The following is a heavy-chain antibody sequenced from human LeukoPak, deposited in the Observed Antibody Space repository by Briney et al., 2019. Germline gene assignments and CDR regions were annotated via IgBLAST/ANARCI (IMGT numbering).Heavy chain of an antibody. CDR2: IRSKAYGGTT. J-gene: IGHJ6*02. CDR1: GFTFGDYA. D-gene: IGHD1-26*01. V-gene: IGHV3-49*03. CDR3: TREPLPAPSESGSYVHYYYGMDV. Sequence: GGSLRLSCTASGFTFGDYAMSWFRQAPGKGLEWVGFIRSKAYGGTTEYAASVKGRFTISRDDSKSIAYLQMNSLKTEDTAVYYCTREPLPAPSESGSYVHYYYGMDVWGQGTTVTVSS.